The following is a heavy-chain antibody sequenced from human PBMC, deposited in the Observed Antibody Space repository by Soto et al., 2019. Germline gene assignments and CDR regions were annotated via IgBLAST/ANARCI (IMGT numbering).Heavy chain of an antibody. Sequence: EVQLVESGGGLVKPGGSLRLSCAASGFTFSSYSMNWVRQAPGKGLEWVSSISSSSSYIYYADSVKGRFTISRDNAKNTLYLKMNSRGAEDTAVYYCGRDGYSGSGKGVGYWGQGTLVTVSS. V-gene: IGHV3-21*01. CDR1: GFTFSSYS. CDR2: ISSSSSYI. CDR3: GRDGYSGSGKGVGY. J-gene: IGHJ4*02. D-gene: IGHD3-10*01.